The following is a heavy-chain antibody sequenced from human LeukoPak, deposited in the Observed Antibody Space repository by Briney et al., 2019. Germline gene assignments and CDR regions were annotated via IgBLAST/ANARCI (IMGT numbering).Heavy chain of an antibody. CDR2: IYYSGST. CDR3: ARVSGSWYGGSSGWYRVLGNLGPFYYFDY. D-gene: IGHD6-19*01. V-gene: IGHV4-59*01. CDR1: GGSISSYY. J-gene: IGHJ4*02. Sequence: SETLSLTCTVSGGSISSYYWSWIRQPPGKGLEWIGYIYYSGSTNYNPSLKSRVTISVDTSKNQFSLKLSSVTAADTAVYYCARVSGSWYGGSSGWYRVLGNLGPFYYFDYWGQGTLVTVSS.